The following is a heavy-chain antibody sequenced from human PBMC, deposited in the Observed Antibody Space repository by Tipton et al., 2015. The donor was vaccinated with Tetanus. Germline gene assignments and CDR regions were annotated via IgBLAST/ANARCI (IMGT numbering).Heavy chain of an antibody. D-gene: IGHD1-7*01. J-gene: IGHJ4*02. CDR1: GGSISSGGYY. Sequence: TLSLTCTVSGGSISSGGYYWSWIRQHPGKGLEWIGDIYNSGSTYYYSSLKSRVTISVDTSKNQFSLKLNSVTAADTAVYFCARDQARGTRGWNYFDYWGQGTQVTVSS. V-gene: IGHV4-31*03. CDR2: IYNSGST. CDR3: ARDQARGTRGWNYFDY.